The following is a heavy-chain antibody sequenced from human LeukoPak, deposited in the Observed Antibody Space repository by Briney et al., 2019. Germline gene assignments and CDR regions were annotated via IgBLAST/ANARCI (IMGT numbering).Heavy chain of an antibody. D-gene: IGHD3/OR15-3a*01. V-gene: IGHV5-51*01. Sequence: GESLKISGKGSGYSFIGYGIGGLGQMPGKGREWVGIIYPGDSDTRYSPSFQGQVPISADKPISTAYLQWSGLKFSDSAMYDVARHGEKTYHFWTGSPNNWFDPWGPGTLVTVSS. CDR3: ARHGEKTYHFWTGSPNNWFDP. CDR1: GYSFIGYG. J-gene: IGHJ5*02. CDR2: IYPGDSDT.